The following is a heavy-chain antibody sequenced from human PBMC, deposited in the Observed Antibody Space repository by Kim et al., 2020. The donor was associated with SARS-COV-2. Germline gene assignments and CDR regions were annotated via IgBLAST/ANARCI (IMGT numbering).Heavy chain of an antibody. Sequence: GGSLRLSCAASGFTFRSFGMTWVRQAPGKGLRWVSAISASGSATYYADSVKDRFTISRDNSKNTLYLQMNSLTAEDTAVYYCAKEENDGDYFDYWGQGTLVTVSS. CDR3: AKEENDGDYFDY. J-gene: IGHJ4*02. D-gene: IGHD4-17*01. CDR2: ISASGSAT. V-gene: IGHV3-23*01. CDR1: GFTFRSFG.